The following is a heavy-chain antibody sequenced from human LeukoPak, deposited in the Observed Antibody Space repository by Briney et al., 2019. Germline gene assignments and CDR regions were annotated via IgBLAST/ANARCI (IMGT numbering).Heavy chain of an antibody. Sequence: PGGSLRLSCAASGLTISSSGMSWVRQAPGKGLEWVSAIRGSGDRTHYADSVRGRFTISRDTSKDTLYLQMNSLRADDTAVYYCARDGFNDRSGDNDGFDMWGQGTMVTVSS. CDR2: IRGSGDRT. J-gene: IGHJ3*02. D-gene: IGHD1-1*01. V-gene: IGHV3-23*01. CDR3: ARDGFNDRSGDNDGFDM. CDR1: GLTISSSG.